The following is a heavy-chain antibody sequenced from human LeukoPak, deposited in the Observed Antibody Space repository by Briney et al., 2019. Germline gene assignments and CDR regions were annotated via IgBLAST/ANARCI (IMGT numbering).Heavy chain of an antibody. CDR3: AKLGFYGSGARNWFDP. J-gene: IGHJ5*02. Sequence: GGSLRLSCAASGFTFSSYAMHWVRQAPGKGLEWFSAISGSGGSTYYADSVKGRFTISRDNSKNTLYLQMNSLRAEDTAVYYCAKLGFYGSGARNWFDPWGQGTLVTVSS. V-gene: IGHV3-23*01. D-gene: IGHD3-10*01. CDR1: GFTFSSYA. CDR2: ISGSGGST.